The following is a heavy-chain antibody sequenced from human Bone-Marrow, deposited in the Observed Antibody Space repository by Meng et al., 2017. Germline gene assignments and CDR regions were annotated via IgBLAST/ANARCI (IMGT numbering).Heavy chain of an antibody. Sequence: SETLSLTCTVSGGSISSSSHYWGWLRQPPGKGLEWIGSTYDSGSTYYNPSLKSRVTISVDTSKNQFSLKLSSVTAADTAVYYCARLTGGYYYYYGMDVWGQGTTVTVSS. D-gene: IGHD2-8*02. J-gene: IGHJ6*02. V-gene: IGHV4-39*07. CDR1: GGSISSSSHY. CDR3: ARLTGGYYYYYGMDV. CDR2: TYDSGST.